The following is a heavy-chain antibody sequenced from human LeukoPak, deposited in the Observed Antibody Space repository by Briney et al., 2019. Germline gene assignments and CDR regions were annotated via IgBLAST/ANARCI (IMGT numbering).Heavy chain of an antibody. Sequence: SETLSLTCTVSGGSISSYFWSWIRQPPGKGLEWIGYIFYSGITDYNPSLKSRVTISVDTSNNQFSLKLSSVTAAYTAVYYCSRKFYVDYAIRAFYIWGQRRMVTVSS. CDR3: SRKFYVDYAIRAFYI. CDR2: IFYSGIT. V-gene: IGHV4-59*01. CDR1: GGSISSYF. J-gene: IGHJ3*02. D-gene: IGHD4-17*01.